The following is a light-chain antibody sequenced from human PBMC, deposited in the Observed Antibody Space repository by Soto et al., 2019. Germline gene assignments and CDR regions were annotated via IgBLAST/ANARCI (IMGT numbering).Light chain of an antibody. CDR3: QKYFTSPLT. CDR1: QSVSSNY. Sequence: EVVLTQSPGTLSLSPGESATLSCRASQSVSSNYLAWYQQKPGQAPRLLIYGVSTRATGIPDRFSGSGSGTDFSLTISRLEPEDFALYSCQKYFTSPLTFGGGNKVEIK. V-gene: IGKV3-20*01. J-gene: IGKJ4*01. CDR2: GVS.